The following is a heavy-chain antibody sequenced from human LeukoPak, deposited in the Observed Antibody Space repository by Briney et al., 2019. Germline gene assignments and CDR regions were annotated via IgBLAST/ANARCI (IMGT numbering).Heavy chain of an antibody. Sequence: ASVKVSCKASGYSXNYYYIHWARQALGQGLEWMGWINPNSGGTNYAQTFQGRVTMTRDTSSSTAYMELSRLRSDDTAVYFCAREVTGTTNAFDIWGQGTMVTVSS. CDR3: AREVTGTTNAFDI. CDR2: INPNSGGT. V-gene: IGHV1-2*02. CDR1: GYSXNYYY. D-gene: IGHD1-20*01. J-gene: IGHJ3*02.